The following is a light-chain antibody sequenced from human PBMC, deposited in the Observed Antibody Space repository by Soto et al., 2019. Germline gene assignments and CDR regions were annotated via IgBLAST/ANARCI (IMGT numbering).Light chain of an antibody. CDR3: QSYEVSMG. Sequence: FMLTKPHSVSESPGKTVTISCTGSSGSIASNYVQWYQQRPGSAPTTVIYEDNQRPSGVPDRFSGSIDSSSNSASLTISGLKTEDEADYYCQSYEVSMGLGGGTKVTVL. J-gene: IGLJ2*01. CDR2: EDN. CDR1: SGSIASNY. V-gene: IGLV6-57*02.